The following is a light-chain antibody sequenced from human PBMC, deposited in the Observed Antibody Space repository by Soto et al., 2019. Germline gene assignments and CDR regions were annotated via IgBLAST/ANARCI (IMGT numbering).Light chain of an antibody. Sequence: QSVLTQPPSVSAAPGQKGTISCSGSSSNIGNNYVSWYQQLPGTAPKLLIYDNNNRPSGIPDRFSGSKSGTSATLGITGLQTGDEADYYCGTWDSSLSAVVFGGGTKLTVL. CDR2: DNN. J-gene: IGLJ2*01. CDR3: GTWDSSLSAVV. CDR1: SSNIGNNY. V-gene: IGLV1-51*01.